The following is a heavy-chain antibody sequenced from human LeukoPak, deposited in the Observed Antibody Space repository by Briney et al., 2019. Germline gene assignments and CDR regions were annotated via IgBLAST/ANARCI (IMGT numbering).Heavy chain of an antibody. V-gene: IGHV4-39*01. CDR2: IYYSGST. J-gene: IGHJ4*02. CDR1: GDSISSSSHY. CDR3: ARRGYSSSCRHSPFDY. Sequence: SETLSLTCTVSGDSISSSSHYWGWIRQPPGKGLEWIGSIYYSGSTYYNPSLKSRVTISVDTSKSQFSLKLSSVTAADTAVYYCARRGYSSSCRHSPFDYWGQGTLVTVSS. D-gene: IGHD6-13*01.